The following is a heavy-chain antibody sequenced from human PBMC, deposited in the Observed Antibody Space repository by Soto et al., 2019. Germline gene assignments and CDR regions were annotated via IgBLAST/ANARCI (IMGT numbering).Heavy chain of an antibody. J-gene: IGHJ3*02. CDR2: IYDSGST. CDR1: GGSISDYY. D-gene: IGHD3-9*01. V-gene: IGHV4-59*01. CDR3: AASYYAILTGQFAFDM. Sequence: PSETLSLTCTVSGGSISDYYWSWIRQTPGKGLEWLGYIYDSGSTSYNPSLKSRVTMSMDTSKTQFSLNLSSVTAADTAVYFCAASYYAILTGQFAFDMWGHGTMVTVS.